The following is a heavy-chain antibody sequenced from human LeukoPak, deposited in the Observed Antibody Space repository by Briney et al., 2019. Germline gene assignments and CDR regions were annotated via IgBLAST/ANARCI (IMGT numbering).Heavy chain of an antibody. Sequence: SETLSLTCAVYGGSFSGYYWSWIRQPPGKGLEWIGEINHSGSTNYNPSFKSRVTISVDTSKNQFSLKLSSVTAADTAVYYCARGSGGGEVGIDYWGQGTLVTVSS. CDR2: INHSGST. J-gene: IGHJ4*02. V-gene: IGHV4-34*01. CDR1: GGSFSGYY. CDR3: ARGSGGGEVGIDY. D-gene: IGHD6-19*01.